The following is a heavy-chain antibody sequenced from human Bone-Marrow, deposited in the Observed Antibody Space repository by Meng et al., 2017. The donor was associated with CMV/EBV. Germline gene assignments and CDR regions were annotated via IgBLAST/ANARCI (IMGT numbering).Heavy chain of an antibody. Sequence: GESLKISCVASGFIFTNYAVHWVRQVPGKGLEWVALISYDGYNKYYADSVKGRFTVSRDNSRSTLYLQMDSLGPEDTAVYYCARFRTSAYYSDSWGQGTLVTFSS. CDR2: ISYDGYNK. CDR1: GFIFTNYA. CDR3: ARFRTSAYYSDS. D-gene: IGHD3-22*01. J-gene: IGHJ4*02. V-gene: IGHV3-30-3*01.